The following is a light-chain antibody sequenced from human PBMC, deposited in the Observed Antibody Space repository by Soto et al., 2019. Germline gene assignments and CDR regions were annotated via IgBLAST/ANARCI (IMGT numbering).Light chain of an antibody. CDR3: SSYASSSTYV. Sequence: QSVLTQPASVSGSPGQSITISCTGTSSDVGGYNYVSWYQQHPGKAPKLMLYDVSNRPSGVSNRFSGSKYGNSASLTISGLQAEDEADYYCSSYASSSTYVFGTGTKVTVL. CDR1: SSDVGGYNY. V-gene: IGLV2-14*03. J-gene: IGLJ1*01. CDR2: DVS.